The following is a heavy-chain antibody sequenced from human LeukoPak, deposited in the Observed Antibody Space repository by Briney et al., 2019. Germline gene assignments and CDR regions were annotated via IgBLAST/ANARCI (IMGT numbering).Heavy chain of an antibody. CDR2: IYTSGTT. V-gene: IGHV4-39*01. CDR1: GDSINRTSYS. CDR3: ASRVYGLGSFNY. J-gene: IGHJ4*01. Sequence: TASEPLSLTCTITGDSINRTSYSWDWVRQPPGKDPEWIGSIYTSGTTSYNPSLKSRVTISVDTSKNQFSPEVSSVTAADTAVYYCASRVYGLGSFNYWGQGTLVTVSS. D-gene: IGHD3-10*01.